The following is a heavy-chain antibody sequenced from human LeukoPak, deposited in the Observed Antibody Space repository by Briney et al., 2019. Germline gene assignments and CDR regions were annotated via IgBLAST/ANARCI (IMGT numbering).Heavy chain of an antibody. CDR1: GFTFSSYA. J-gene: IGHJ4*02. CDR2: ISYDGSNK. V-gene: IGHV3-30-3*01. D-gene: IGHD6-6*01. Sequence: PGGSLRLSCAASGFTFSSYAMAWVRQAPGKGLEWVAFISYDGSNKYYADSVKGRFTISRDNSKNTLYLQMNSLRAEDTAVYYCAREYSSSSDSQYDYWGQGTLVTVSS. CDR3: AREYSSSSDSQYDY.